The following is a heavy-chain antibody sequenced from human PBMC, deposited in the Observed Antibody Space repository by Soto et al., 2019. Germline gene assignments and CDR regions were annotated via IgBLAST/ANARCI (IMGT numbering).Heavy chain of an antibody. CDR3: ARQPSNGQWYV. Sequence: PXGSLKISCKGCGYSFTSYWIGWVRQMPGKGLEWMAIIYPGDSDIRYNPSFQGQVTISADKSISTAYLQWSSLKASDTAMYYCARQPSNGQWYVWGQGTTVTGSS. CDR1: GYSFTSYW. V-gene: IGHV5-51*01. CDR2: IYPGDSDI. J-gene: IGHJ6*02. D-gene: IGHD6-19*01.